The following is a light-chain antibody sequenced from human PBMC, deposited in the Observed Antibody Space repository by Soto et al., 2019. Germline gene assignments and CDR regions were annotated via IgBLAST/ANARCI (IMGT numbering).Light chain of an antibody. CDR2: DAS. Sequence: EIVLTQSPATLSLSPGERATLSCRASQSVSSYLAWYQQKPGQAPRLLIYDASNRATGIPARFRGSGSGTDFTLTISSLEPEDFAVYYCPQRSNWPYTFGQGTKLEI. V-gene: IGKV3-11*01. J-gene: IGKJ2*01. CDR3: PQRSNWPYT. CDR1: QSVSSY.